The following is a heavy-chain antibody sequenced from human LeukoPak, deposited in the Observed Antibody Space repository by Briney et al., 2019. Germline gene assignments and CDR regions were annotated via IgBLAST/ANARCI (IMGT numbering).Heavy chain of an antibody. CDR2: ITTYNGNR. D-gene: IGHD2-8*01. CDR1: GYTLSDSG. J-gene: IGHJ4*02. CDR3: ARDCSNGVCFPRDY. Sequence: ASVKVSCKASGYTLSDSGISWVRQAPGQGLGWVGWITTYNGNRKYAEKFQGRVTMTTDTSTSTYYMEMRSLRSDDTAIYYCARDCSNGVCFPRDYWGQGTQITVST. V-gene: IGHV1-18*01.